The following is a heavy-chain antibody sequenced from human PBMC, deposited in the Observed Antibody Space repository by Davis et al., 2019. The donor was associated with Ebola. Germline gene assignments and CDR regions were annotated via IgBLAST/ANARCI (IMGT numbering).Heavy chain of an antibody. CDR2: IWFDGNHK. Sequence: GESLKISCAASGFTFTNYAMHWVRQAPGKGLEWVADIWFDGNHKFYGDSVKGRFTISRDNSKNTVCLQMNSLRAEDTAVYYCARGQRLSEYWGQGTLVTVSS. V-gene: IGHV3-33*01. J-gene: IGHJ4*02. CDR3: ARGQRLSEY. CDR1: GFTFTNYA.